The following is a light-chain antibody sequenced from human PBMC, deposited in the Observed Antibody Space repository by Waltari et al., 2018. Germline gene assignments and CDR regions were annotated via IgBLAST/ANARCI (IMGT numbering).Light chain of an antibody. CDR1: SSNIGSNP. J-gene: IGLJ3*02. V-gene: IGLV1-44*01. CDR2: DNN. CDR3: AAWDDRLNGPV. Sequence: QSVLTQPPSASGTPGQRVTNSCSGSSSNIGSNPVNWYQQFPGTAPTLLIYDNNQCPPGVPDRCAGSKSGTSASLAISGLQSDDEADFYCAAWDDRLNGPVFGGGTKLTVL.